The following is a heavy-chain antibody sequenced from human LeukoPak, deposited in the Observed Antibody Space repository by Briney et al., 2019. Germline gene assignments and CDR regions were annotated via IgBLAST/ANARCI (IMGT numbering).Heavy chain of an antibody. CDR1: GFTFTSYW. CDR3: ARAGYWAFDY. Sequence: GGSLRLSCGASGFTFTSYWMSWVRQAPGKGLEWVAHIKQDGSEKYHVDSVKGRFTISRDNAKNSLYLQMNSLRAEDTAVYYCARAGYWAFDYWGQGTLVTVSS. J-gene: IGHJ4*02. D-gene: IGHD6-13*01. V-gene: IGHV3-7*03. CDR2: IKQDGSEK.